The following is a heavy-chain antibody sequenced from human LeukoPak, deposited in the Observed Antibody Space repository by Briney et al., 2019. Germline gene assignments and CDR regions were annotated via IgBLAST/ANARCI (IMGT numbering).Heavy chain of an antibody. CDR3: ARSSSYIYYMDV. D-gene: IGHD1-14*01. CDR1: GGSISSNIYS. CDR2: IFYSEDT. V-gene: IGHV4-39*01. J-gene: IGHJ6*03. Sequence: KSSETLSLTCAVSGGSISSNIYSWGRVRQPPGKGLEGIGDIFYSEDTQYNASLKSRVTISADTSEIQFSLMLISVTAADTAMYYCARSSSYIYYMDVWGRGTTVTVSS.